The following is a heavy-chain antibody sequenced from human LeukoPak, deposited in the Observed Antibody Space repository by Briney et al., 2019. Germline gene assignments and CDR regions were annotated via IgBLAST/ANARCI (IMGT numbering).Heavy chain of an antibody. J-gene: IGHJ4*02. CDR2: IYYSGST. V-gene: IGHV4-59*01. CDR3: ARVGSSGWYSGDY. D-gene: IGHD6-19*01. Sequence: TSETLSLTCTVSGGSISSYYWSWIRRPPGKGLEWIGYIYYSGSTNYNPSLKSRVTISVDTSKNQFSLKLSSVTAADTAVYYCARVGSSGWYSGDYWGQGTLVTVSS. CDR1: GGSISSYY.